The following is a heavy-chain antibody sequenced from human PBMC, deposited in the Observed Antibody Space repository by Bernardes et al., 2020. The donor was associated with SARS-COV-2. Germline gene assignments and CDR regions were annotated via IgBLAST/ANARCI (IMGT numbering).Heavy chain of an antibody. V-gene: IGHV1-3*01. CDR3: VRDTDGSGSYYTPKFGY. D-gene: IGHD3-10*01. CDR2: INAGAGNT. Sequence: SVKVSCKASGYTFTTYAMHWVRQAPGQSLEWMGWINAGAGNTKYSQIFQDRVTITRDTSASTAYMELRSLRFEDTAVYYCVRDTDGSGSYYTPKFGYWGQGTLVTVSS. J-gene: IGHJ4*02. CDR1: GYTFTTYA.